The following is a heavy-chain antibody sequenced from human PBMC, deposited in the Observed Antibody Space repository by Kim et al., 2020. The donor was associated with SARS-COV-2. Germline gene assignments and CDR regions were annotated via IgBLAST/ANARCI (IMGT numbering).Heavy chain of an antibody. CDR2: ISSSSSTI. V-gene: IGHV3-48*02. CDR3: ARDIGGWNPPRWGLTYYYYGMDV. Sequence: GGSLRLSCAASGFTFSSYSMNWVRQAPGKGLEWVSYISSSSSTIYYADSVKGRFTISRDNAKNSLYLQMNSLRDEDTAVYYCARDIGGWNPPRWGLTYYYYGMDVWGQGTTVTVSS. J-gene: IGHJ6*02. D-gene: IGHD1-1*01. CDR1: GFTFSSYS.